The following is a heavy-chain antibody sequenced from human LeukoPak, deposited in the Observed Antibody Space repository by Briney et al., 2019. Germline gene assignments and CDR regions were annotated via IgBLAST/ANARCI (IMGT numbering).Heavy chain of an antibody. CDR3: AKARGGIAARPDSY. CDR1: GFTFSDYY. V-gene: IGHV3-23*01. CDR2: ISGSGGST. J-gene: IGHJ4*02. Sequence: GGSLRLSCAASGFTFSDYYMSWVRQAPGKGLEWVSAISGSGGSTYYADSVKGRFTISRDNSKNTLYLQMNSLRAEDTAVYYCAKARGGIAARPDSYWGQGTLVTVSS. D-gene: IGHD6-6*01.